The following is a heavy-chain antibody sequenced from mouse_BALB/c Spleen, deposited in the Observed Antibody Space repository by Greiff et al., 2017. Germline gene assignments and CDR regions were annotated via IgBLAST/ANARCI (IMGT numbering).Heavy chain of an antibody. Sequence: EVELQQSGPELVKPGASVKMSCKASGYTFTSYVMHWVKQKPGQGLEWIGYINPYNDGTKYDEKFKGKATLTSDKSSSTAYMELSSLTSEDSAVYYCAAYPFAYWGQGTLVTVSA. J-gene: IGHJ3*01. CDR2: INPYNDGT. V-gene: IGHV1-14*01. D-gene: IGHD2-10*01. CDR3: AAYPFAY. CDR1: GYTFTSYV.